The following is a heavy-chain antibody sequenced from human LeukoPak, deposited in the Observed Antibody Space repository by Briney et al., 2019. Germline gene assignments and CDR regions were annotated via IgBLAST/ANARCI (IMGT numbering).Heavy chain of an antibody. V-gene: IGHV4-59*12. CDR3: ARARILLNWFDP. CDR1: GGSMSTYA. CDR2: IYHSGST. J-gene: IGHJ5*02. D-gene: IGHD5-18*01. Sequence: SETLSLTCTVSGGSMSTYAWSWIRQPPGKGLEYIGYIYHSGSTNYSPSLKSRVTISVDTSKKQFSLKLSSVTAADTAVYYCARARILLNWFDPWGQGTLVTVSS.